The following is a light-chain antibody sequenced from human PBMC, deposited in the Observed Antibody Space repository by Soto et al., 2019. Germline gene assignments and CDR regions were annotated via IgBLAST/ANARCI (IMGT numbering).Light chain of an antibody. CDR1: QSISTR. V-gene: IGKV1-5*01. Sequence: DIQMTQSPSTLSASVGDRVTITCRASQSISTRLAWYQQKAGKAPKVLIYDASRLESGVPSRFSGSGSGTEFTLTISRLQPDDFASYYCQQYDSYSWTFGQGTKVEI. CDR3: QQYDSYSWT. J-gene: IGKJ1*01. CDR2: DAS.